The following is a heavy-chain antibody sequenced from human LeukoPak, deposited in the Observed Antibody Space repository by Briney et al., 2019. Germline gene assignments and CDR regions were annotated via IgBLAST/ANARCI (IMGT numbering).Heavy chain of an antibody. Sequence: GESLKISCKGSGYSFTSYWIGWVRQMPGKGLEWMGIIYPGDSDTRYSPSFQGQVTISAVKSISTAYLQWSSLKASDTAMYYCARLGNVDIVATGGYFDLWGRGTLVTVSS. V-gene: IGHV5-51*01. CDR3: ARLGNVDIVATGGYFDL. CDR1: GYSFTSYW. CDR2: IYPGDSDT. J-gene: IGHJ2*01. D-gene: IGHD5-12*01.